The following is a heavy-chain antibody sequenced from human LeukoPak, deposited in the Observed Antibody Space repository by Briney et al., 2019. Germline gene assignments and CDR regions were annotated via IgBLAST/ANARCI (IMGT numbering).Heavy chain of an antibody. V-gene: IGHV1-18*01. CDR2: ISTCNGDT. D-gene: IGHD6-19*01. J-gene: IGHJ4*02. CDR1: GYSSTHYA. CDR3: ARDPSNTSGWYIYFDF. Sequence: SVKVSCKTSGYSSTHYAISWVRQAPGQGLEWMGWISTCNGDTKYAQKLQGRFTMTSDTSTSTAYMELRSLTSDDTAVYYCARDPSNTSGWYIYFDFWGQGTLVTVSS.